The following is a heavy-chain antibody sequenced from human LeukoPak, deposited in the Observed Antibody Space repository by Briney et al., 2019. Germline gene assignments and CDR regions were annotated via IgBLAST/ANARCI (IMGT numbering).Heavy chain of an antibody. CDR1: GYTFTSYG. V-gene: IGHV1-18*01. D-gene: IGHD5-18*01. CDR2: ISAYNGNT. CDR3: ARGYKGYSYGYNYYYYYMDV. Sequence: ASVKVSCKASGYTFTSYGISWVRQAPGQGLEWMGWISAYNGNTNYAQKLQGRVTMTTDTSTSTAYMELRSLRSDDTAVYYCARGYKGYSYGYNYYYYYMDVWGKGTTVTVSS. J-gene: IGHJ6*03.